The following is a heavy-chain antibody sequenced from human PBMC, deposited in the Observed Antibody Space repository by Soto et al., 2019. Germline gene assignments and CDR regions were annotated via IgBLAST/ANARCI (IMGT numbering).Heavy chain of an antibody. J-gene: IGHJ4*02. D-gene: IGHD2-15*01. CDR1: GFAFSSYP. CDR2: LSGSGDGT. Sequence: EVQLLESGGGLVQPGGSLRLSCAASGFAFSSYPMSWVRQAPGKGLEWVSGLSGSGDGTYYADSVKGRFTISRDNSKNTLYLQMNSLRAEDTAVYYCVKRCDAGGCPDYWGQGTLLTVSS. V-gene: IGHV3-23*01. CDR3: VKRCDAGGCPDY.